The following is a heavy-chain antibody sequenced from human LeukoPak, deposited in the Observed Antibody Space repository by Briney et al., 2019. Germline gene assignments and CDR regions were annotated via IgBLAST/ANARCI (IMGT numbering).Heavy chain of an antibody. V-gene: IGHV6-1*01. D-gene: IGHD1-1*01. CDR1: GDSVSSNSDA. Sequence: SQTLSLTCAISGDSVSSNSDAWNWIMRSPSRGLEWLGRTYYRSKWYNDYAVSVKSRITINPDTSKNQLSLQLNSVTPEDTAVYYCAREVAGTCAFDIWGQGTMVTVSS. CDR2: TYYRSKWYN. CDR3: AREVAGTCAFDI. J-gene: IGHJ3*02.